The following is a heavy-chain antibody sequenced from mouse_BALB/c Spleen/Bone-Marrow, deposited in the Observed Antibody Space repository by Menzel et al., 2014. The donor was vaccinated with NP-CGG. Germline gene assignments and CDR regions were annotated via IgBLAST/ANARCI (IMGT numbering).Heavy chain of an antibody. Sequence: EVKVVESGAEPVKPGASVKLSCTASGFNIKDTYMHWVKQRPEQGLEWIGRIDPANGNTKYDPKFQGKATITADTSSNTAYLQLSSLTSEDTAVYYCATMIADWYFDVWGAGTTVTVSS. V-gene: IGHV14-3*02. CDR3: ATMIADWYFDV. J-gene: IGHJ1*01. CDR1: GFNIKDTY. CDR2: IDPANGNT. D-gene: IGHD2-4*01.